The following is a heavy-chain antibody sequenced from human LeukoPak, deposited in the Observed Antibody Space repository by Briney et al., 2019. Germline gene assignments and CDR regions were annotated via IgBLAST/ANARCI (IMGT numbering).Heavy chain of an antibody. Sequence: ASVKVSCKASGYTFTGYYMHWVRQAPGQGLEWMGWINPNSGGTNYAQKFQGRVTMTRDTSISTAYMELSRLRSDDTAVYYCARDSGMDYYDSSGYYYVLLRNWGQGTLITVSS. CDR1: GYTFTGYY. V-gene: IGHV1-2*02. J-gene: IGHJ4*02. CDR3: ARDSGMDYYDSSGYYYVLLRN. D-gene: IGHD3-22*01. CDR2: INPNSGGT.